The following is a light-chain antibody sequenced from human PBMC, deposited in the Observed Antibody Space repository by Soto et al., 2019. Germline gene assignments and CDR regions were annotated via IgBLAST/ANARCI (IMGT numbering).Light chain of an antibody. J-gene: IGKJ1*01. CDR1: QGISSY. V-gene: IGKV1-8*01. CDR2: AAS. Sequence: AIRMTQSPSSFSASTGDRVTITCRASQGISSYLAWYQQKPGKAPKLLIYAASTLQSGVTSRFSGSGSGTDFNLTISCLQSEDFATYYCQQYYSYPRTFGQGTKVEIK. CDR3: QQYYSYPRT.